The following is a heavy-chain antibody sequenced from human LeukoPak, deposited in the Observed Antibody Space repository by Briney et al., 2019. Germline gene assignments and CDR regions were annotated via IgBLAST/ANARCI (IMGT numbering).Heavy chain of an antibody. CDR1: GGSFSGYY. V-gene: IGHV4-34*01. D-gene: IGHD1-26*01. CDR3: ARLSGNPSQAGAFDI. J-gene: IGHJ3*02. Sequence: PSETLSLTCAVYGGSFSGYYWSWIRQPPGKGLEWIGEINHSGSTNYNPSLKSRVTISVDTSKNQFSLKLSSVTAADTAVYYCARLSGNPSQAGAFDIWGQGTMATVSS. CDR2: INHSGST.